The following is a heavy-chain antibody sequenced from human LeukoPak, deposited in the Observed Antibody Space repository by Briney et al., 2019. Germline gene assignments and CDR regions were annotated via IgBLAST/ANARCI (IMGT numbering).Heavy chain of an antibody. V-gene: IGHV4-31*03. D-gene: IGHD6-13*01. CDR3: ARQQLERLDYYYGMDV. CDR1: GGSISSGGYY. J-gene: IGHJ6*02. CDR2: IYYSGST. Sequence: SETLSLTCTVSGGSISSGGYYWSWIRQHPGKGLEWIGYIYYSGSTYYNPSLKSRVTISVDTSKNQFSLKLSSVTAADTAVYYCARQQLERLDYYYGMDVWGQGTTVTVSS.